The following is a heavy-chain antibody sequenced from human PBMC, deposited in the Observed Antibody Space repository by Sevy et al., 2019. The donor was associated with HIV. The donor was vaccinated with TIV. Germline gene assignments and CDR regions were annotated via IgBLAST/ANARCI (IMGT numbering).Heavy chain of an antibody. Sequence: GGSLRLSCVAXGXXFSHXXMHWVRQAPGKGLEWVALISYDGSNKYYADSVKGRFTISRDNSKSTLYLQMNSLRAEDTAVXYCXTXRXGAASPXXAFXXXXXGTLVTVSS. CDR1: GXXFSHXX. CDR3: XTXRXGAASPXXAFXX. V-gene: IGHV3-30*03. J-gene: IGHJ3*02. CDR2: ISYDGSNK. D-gene: IGHD6-13*01.